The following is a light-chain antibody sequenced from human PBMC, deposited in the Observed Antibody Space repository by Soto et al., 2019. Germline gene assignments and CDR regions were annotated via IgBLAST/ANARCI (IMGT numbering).Light chain of an antibody. Sequence: QSALTQPASVSGSPGQSITISCTGTSSDVGGYNYVSWYQQHPGKAPKLMIYDVSNRPSGVSNRFSGPKSGNTASLTISGLQAEDEADYYCSSYTSSSFVGFGGGTKVTVL. CDR2: DVS. V-gene: IGLV2-14*01. CDR1: SSDVGGYNY. J-gene: IGLJ2*01. CDR3: SSYTSSSFVG.